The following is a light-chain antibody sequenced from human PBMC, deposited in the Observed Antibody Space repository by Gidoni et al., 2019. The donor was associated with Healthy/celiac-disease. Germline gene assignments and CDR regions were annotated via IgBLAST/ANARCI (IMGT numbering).Light chain of an antibody. Sequence: ESVLTQSTGTLSLSPGERATRSCRASQSVSSSYLAWYQQKPGQAPRLLIYGASRRATGIPDRFSGSGSVTDFTLTISRLEPEDFAVYYCQQYGSSPWTFVQXTKVEIK. V-gene: IGKV3-20*01. CDR1: QSVSSSY. CDR2: GAS. CDR3: QQYGSSPWT. J-gene: IGKJ1*01.